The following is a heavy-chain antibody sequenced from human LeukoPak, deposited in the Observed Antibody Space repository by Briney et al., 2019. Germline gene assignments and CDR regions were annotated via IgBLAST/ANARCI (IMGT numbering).Heavy chain of an antibody. J-gene: IGHJ4*02. CDR2: IKQDGSEK. CDR3: ARGTLYYYDSSGYDY. V-gene: IGHV3-7*01. Sequence: PGGSLRLSCAASGFTFSSYWMSWVRQAPGKGLEWVANIKQDGSEKYYVDSVKGRFTISRDNAKNSLYLQMNSLRAEDTAVYYCARGTLYYYDSSGYDYWGQGTLVTVSS. CDR1: GFTFSSYW. D-gene: IGHD3-22*01.